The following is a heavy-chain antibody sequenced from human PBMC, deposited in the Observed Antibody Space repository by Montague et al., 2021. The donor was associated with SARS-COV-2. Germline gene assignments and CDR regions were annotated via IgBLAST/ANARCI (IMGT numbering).Heavy chain of an antibody. CDR2: LYTSGST. CDR1: GGPISSYY. V-gene: IGHV4-4*07. D-gene: IGHD3-22*01. Sequence: SETLSLTCTVSGGPISSYYWSWIRQPAGKGLEWIGRLYTSGSTNYNPSLKSRVTISVDTSKNQLSLKLSSVTAADTAVYYYARERGPYYFDSSGYHNAFVIWGQGTMVTVSS. J-gene: IGHJ3*02. CDR3: ARERGPYYFDSSGYHNAFVI.